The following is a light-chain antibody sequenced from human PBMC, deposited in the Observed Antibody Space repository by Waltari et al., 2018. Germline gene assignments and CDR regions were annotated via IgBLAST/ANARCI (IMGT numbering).Light chain of an antibody. V-gene: IGKV3-20*01. Sequence: VLTQSPGPLSLSPGDRATLACRASQSVGTSLAWYQQKPGQAPRLLIYGASRRATGIPDRFSGSGSGTDFSLTISRLEPEDFAVYYCQHYVRLPATFGQGTKVEI. CDR2: GAS. CDR3: QHYVRLPAT. CDR1: QSVGTS. J-gene: IGKJ1*01.